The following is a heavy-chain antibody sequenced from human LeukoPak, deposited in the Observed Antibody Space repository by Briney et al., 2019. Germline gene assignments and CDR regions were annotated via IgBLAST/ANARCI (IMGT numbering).Heavy chain of an antibody. J-gene: IGHJ3*02. CDR2: IYPGDSDA. CDR1: GSSFTNYW. Sequence: LGASRKISCKGSGSSFTNYWIAWVRQLPGQGLEWMAIIYPGDSDARYSPSFQGQVTISVDKSISTTYLRWSSLKASDTAMYYCARRGWGFGEPKRDHDTFDIWGQGTMVTVSS. CDR3: ARRGWGFGEPKRDHDTFDI. D-gene: IGHD3-10*01. V-gene: IGHV5-51*01.